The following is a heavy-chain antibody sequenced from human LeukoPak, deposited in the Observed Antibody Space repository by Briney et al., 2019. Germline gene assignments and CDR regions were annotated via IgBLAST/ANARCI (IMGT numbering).Heavy chain of an antibody. J-gene: IGHJ6*04. V-gene: IGHV3-21*01. CDR2: ISGSSIYI. D-gene: IGHD3-10*02. CDR3: AELGITMIGGV. CDR1: GFTFRSYS. Sequence: GGSLRLSCAASGFTFRSYSMNWVRQAPGKGLEWVSSISGSSIYIYYADSVKGRFTISRDNAKNSLYLQMNSLRAEDTAVYYCAELGITMIGGVWGKGTTVTISS.